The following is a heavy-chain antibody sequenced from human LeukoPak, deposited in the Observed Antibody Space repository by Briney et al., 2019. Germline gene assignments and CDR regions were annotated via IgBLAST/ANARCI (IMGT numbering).Heavy chain of an antibody. D-gene: IGHD3-16*01. Sequence: SDTLSLTCAVSGYSISSSNWWGWIRQPPGKGLEWIGYIYYTGSTYYNPSLKSRVTMSVDTSKNQFSLRLSSVTAVGTAVYYCARADVLGFDIWGQGTMVTVSS. CDR2: IYYTGST. CDR1: GYSISSSNW. CDR3: ARADVLGFDI. J-gene: IGHJ3*02. V-gene: IGHV4-28*03.